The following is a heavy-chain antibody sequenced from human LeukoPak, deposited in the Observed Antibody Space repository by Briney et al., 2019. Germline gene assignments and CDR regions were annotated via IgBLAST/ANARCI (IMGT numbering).Heavy chain of an antibody. CDR2: INPNSGGT. J-gene: IGHJ4*02. V-gene: IGHV1-2*04. Sequence: ASVKVSCKASGYTFTGYYMHWVRQAPGQGLEWMGWINPNSGGTNYAQKFQGWVTMTRDTSISTAYMELSRLRSDDTGVYYCARGLDSSGWPPFDYWGQGTLVTASS. CDR1: GYTFTGYY. CDR3: ARGLDSSGWPPFDY. D-gene: IGHD6-19*01.